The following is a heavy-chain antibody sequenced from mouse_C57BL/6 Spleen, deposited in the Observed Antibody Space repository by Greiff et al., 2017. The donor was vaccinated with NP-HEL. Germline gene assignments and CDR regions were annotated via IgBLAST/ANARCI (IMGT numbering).Heavy chain of an antibody. CDR1: GYTFTDYN. J-gene: IGHJ3*01. Sequence: DVQLQESGPELVKPGASVKMSCKASGYTFTDYNMHWVKQSHGKSLEWIGYINPNNGGTSYNQKFKGKATLTVNKSSSTAYMELRSLTSEDSAVYYCAKDLYYDYDAVFAYWGQGTLVTVSA. D-gene: IGHD2-4*01. V-gene: IGHV1-22*01. CDR2: INPNNGGT. CDR3: AKDLYYDYDAVFAY.